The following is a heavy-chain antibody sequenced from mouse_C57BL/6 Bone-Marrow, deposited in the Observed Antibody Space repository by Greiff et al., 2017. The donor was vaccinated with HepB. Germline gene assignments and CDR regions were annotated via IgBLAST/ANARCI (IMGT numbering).Heavy chain of an antibody. D-gene: IGHD2-3*01. CDR1: GYTFTSYG. CDR2: IYPRSGNT. CDR3: ARYDGYYLAWFAY. J-gene: IGHJ3*01. Sequence: VQLQQSGAELARPGASVKLSCKASGYTFTSYGISWVKQSTGQGLEWIGEIYPRSGNTYYNEKFKGKATLTADKSSSTAYMELRSLTSEDSAVYFCARYDGYYLAWFAYWGQGTLVTVSA. V-gene: IGHV1-81*01.